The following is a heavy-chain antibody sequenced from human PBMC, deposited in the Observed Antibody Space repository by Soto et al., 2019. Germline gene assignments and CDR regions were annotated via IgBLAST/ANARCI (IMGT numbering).Heavy chain of an antibody. CDR3: AKDHLPVTGTAYNWFDP. Sequence: PGGSLRLSCAASGFTFSSYGMHWVRQAPGKGLEWVAVISYDGSNKYYADSVKGRFTISRDNSKNTLYLQMNSLRAEDTAVYYCAKDHLPVTGTAYNWFDPWGQGTLVTVSS. V-gene: IGHV3-30*18. D-gene: IGHD1-7*01. J-gene: IGHJ5*02. CDR2: ISYDGSNK. CDR1: GFTFSSYG.